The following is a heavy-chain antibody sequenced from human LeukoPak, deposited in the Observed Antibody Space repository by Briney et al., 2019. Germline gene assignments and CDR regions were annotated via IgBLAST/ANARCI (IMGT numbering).Heavy chain of an antibody. Sequence: GGSLRLSCAASGFTFSSYEMNWVRQAPGKGLEWVSYISSSGSTIYYADSVKGRFTISRDNAKNSLYLQMNSLRAEDTAVYYCVELGITMIGGVWGKGTTVTIFS. CDR1: GFTFSSYE. CDR3: VELGITMIGGV. CDR2: ISSSGSTI. V-gene: IGHV3-48*03. J-gene: IGHJ6*04. D-gene: IGHD3-10*02.